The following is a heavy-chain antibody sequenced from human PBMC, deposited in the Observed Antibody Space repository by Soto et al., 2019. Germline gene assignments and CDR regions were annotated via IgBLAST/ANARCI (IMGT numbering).Heavy chain of an antibody. V-gene: IGHV1-69*02. J-gene: IGHJ3*01. D-gene: IGHD4-17*01. CDR1: GGTFSSYT. Sequence: QVQLVQSGAEVKKPGSSVKISCKASGGTFSSYTITWVRQAPGQGLEWMGRIIPMFDIANYAQKFQGRVTITADKSTSTAYMEMSSLRSEDAAVYYCARGDDYGGFWGQGTMVTVSS. CDR3: ARGDDYGGF. CDR2: IIPMFDIA.